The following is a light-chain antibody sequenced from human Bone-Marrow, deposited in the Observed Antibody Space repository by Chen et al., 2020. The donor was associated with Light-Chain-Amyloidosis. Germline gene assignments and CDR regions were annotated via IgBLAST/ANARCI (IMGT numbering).Light chain of an antibody. CDR3: SSYAGTYTWV. Sequence: QSALTQPRSVSGSLGRSVTISCTGTSSDVGAYTYVSWYQQHPGKAPKLIIYDVNKRPSGVPDRFSGSQSGSTASLTISRLQADDESDYFCSSYAGTYTWVFGGGTKLTV. CDR2: DVN. J-gene: IGLJ3*02. CDR1: SSDVGAYTY. V-gene: IGLV2-11*01.